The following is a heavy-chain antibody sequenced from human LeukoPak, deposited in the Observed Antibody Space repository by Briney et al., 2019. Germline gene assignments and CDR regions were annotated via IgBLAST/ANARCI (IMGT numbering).Heavy chain of an antibody. CDR3: ARARDGYTFDY. CDR1: GYTFTGYY. V-gene: IGHV1-69*04. D-gene: IGHD5-24*01. CDR2: IIPILGIA. Sequence: RASVKVSCKASGYTFTGYYMHWVRQAPGQGLEWMGRIIPILGIANYAQKFQGRVTITADKSTSTAYMELSSLRSEDTAVYYCARARDGYTFDYWGQGTLVTVSS. J-gene: IGHJ4*02.